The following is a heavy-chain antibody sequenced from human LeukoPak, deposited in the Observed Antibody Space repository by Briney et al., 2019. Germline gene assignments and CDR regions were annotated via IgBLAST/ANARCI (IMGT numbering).Heavy chain of an antibody. V-gene: IGHV3-21*01. J-gene: IGHJ4*02. CDR2: ISSSSSYI. Sequence: GGSLRLSCAASGFTFSSYSMNWVRQAPGKGLKWVSSISSSSSYIYYADSVKGRFTISRDNAKNSLYLQMNSLRAEDTAVYYCARVRGIAAAAPFDYWGQGTLVTVSS. D-gene: IGHD6-13*01. CDR3: ARVRGIAAAAPFDY. CDR1: GFTFSSYS.